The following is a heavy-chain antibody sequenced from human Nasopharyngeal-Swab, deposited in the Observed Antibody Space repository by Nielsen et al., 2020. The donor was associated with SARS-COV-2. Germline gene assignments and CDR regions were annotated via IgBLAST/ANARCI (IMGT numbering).Heavy chain of an antibody. D-gene: IGHD2-15*01. V-gene: IGHV3-74*01. CDR3: ARDFAVVAAHDI. J-gene: IGHJ3*02. CDR1: GFTFSSYW. Sequence: GESLKISCAASGFTFSSYWMHWVRQAPGKGLVWVSRIKGDESYTNYADSVKGRFTISRDNARNTLFLQMNSLRVEDTAIYYCARDFAVVAAHDIWGQGTMVTVSS. CDR2: IKGDESYT.